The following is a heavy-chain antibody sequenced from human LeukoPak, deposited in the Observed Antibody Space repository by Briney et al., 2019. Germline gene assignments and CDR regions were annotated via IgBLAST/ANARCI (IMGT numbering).Heavy chain of an antibody. CDR1: GFTFNECW. D-gene: IGHD6-25*01. CDR2: IHKDGLRT. J-gene: IGHJ4*02. V-gene: IGHV3-74*01. Sequence: GGSLRLSCAASGFTFNECWMHWVRQAPGKGLMWGSRIHKDGLRTCYAVSMKGRFTIYSDNAENTVYLDLTSLRVEDTAVYYCARESEAAGTYYLDLWGQGNLVTVSS. CDR3: ARESEAAGTYYLDL.